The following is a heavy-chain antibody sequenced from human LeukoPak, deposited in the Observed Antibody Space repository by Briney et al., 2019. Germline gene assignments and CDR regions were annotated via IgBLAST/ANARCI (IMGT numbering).Heavy chain of an antibody. V-gene: IGHV4-30-2*01. CDR2: SGST. J-gene: IGHJ5*02. CDR3: ARLGSWFDP. Sequence: SQTLSLTCTVSGASISSGGDYWTWIRQPPGKGLEWIGYSGSTYHNPSLKSRVTISVDRSKNEFSLKLSSVTAADTAVYYCARLGSWFDPWGQGTLVSVSS. CDR1: GASISSGGDY.